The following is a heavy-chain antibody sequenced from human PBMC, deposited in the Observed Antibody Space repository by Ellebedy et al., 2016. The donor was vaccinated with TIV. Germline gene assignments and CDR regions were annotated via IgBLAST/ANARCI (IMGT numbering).Heavy chain of an antibody. Sequence: PGGSLRLSCAASGFTFSSYWMHWVRQAPGKGLVWVSRINSDGSSTSYADSVKGRFTISRDNAKNTLYLQMNSLSAEDTAVYYCARDGGVTAILGDNWFDPWGQGTLVTVSS. CDR1: GFTFSSYW. V-gene: IGHV3-74*01. CDR3: ARDGGVTAILGDNWFDP. CDR2: INSDGSST. J-gene: IGHJ5*02. D-gene: IGHD2-21*02.